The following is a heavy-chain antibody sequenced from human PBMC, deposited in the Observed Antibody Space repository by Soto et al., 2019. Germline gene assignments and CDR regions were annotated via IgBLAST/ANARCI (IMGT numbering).Heavy chain of an antibody. J-gene: IGHJ6*02. V-gene: IGHV1-2*04. Sequence: ASVKVSCKASGYTFSDCFIQWLRQAPGQGLEWVAWINPKTAATNYAKKFQGWATVTRDTSFSTAYLELTRLRPDDTGIYYCARITRGLDHYSGMDVWGQGTAVTVSS. CDR2: INPKTAAT. D-gene: IGHD4-4*01. CDR1: GYTFSDCF. CDR3: ARITRGLDHYSGMDV.